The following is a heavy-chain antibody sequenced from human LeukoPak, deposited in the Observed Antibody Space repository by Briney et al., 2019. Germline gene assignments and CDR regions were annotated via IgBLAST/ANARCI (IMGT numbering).Heavy chain of an antibody. V-gene: IGHV3-21*01. J-gene: IGHJ4*02. CDR3: ARDPGMVPPDY. CDR2: ISSSSSYI. D-gene: IGHD3-10*01. CDR1: GFTFSSYS. Sequence: GGSLRLSCAASGFTFSSYSMNWVRQAPGKGLEWVSSISSSSSYIYYADSAKGRFTISRDNAKNSLYLQMNSLRAEDTAVYYCARDPGMVPPDYWGQGTLVTVSS.